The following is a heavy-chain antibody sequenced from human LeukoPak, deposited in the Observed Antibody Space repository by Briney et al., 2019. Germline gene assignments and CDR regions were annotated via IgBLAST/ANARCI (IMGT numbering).Heavy chain of an antibody. Sequence: GGSLRLSCVASGFTFSNYWMTWVRQAPGKGLEWVANIKQDGSEKYYVDSVKGRFTISRDNAKNSLYLQMNSLRGEDTAVYYCARDGPDYGAQEPLVTVSS. V-gene: IGHV3-7*03. CDR2: IKQDGSEK. CDR1: GFTFSNYW. J-gene: IGHJ4*02. CDR3: ARDGPDY.